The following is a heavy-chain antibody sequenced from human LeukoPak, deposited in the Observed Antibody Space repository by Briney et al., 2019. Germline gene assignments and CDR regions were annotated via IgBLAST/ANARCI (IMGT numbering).Heavy chain of an antibody. CDR1: GFTLSDYY. Sequence: GGSLRLSWAASGFTLSDYYMSWIRPAPGEGLEWDSYIISSGTTIYYADPVKGRFTISRDNANNSLYLQMNSLRAEDTAVYYCARDRNYYDSTKYHRVDYWGQGTLVTVSS. D-gene: IGHD3-22*01. CDR2: IISSGTTI. J-gene: IGHJ4*02. CDR3: ARDRNYYDSTKYHRVDY. V-gene: IGHV3-11*04.